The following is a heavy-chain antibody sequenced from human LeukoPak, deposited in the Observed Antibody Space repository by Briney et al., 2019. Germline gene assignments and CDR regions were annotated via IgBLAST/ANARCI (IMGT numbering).Heavy chain of an antibody. D-gene: IGHD3-3*01. J-gene: IGHJ4*02. V-gene: IGHV3-30*07. CDR3: ARELRFFDY. Sequence: VDSVKGRFTISRDNSKNPLYLQMNSLRAEDTAVYYCARELRFFDYWGQGTLVTVSS.